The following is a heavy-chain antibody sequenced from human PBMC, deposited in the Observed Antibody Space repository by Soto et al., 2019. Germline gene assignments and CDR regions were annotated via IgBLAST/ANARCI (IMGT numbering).Heavy chain of an antibody. CDR1: GDSFSNGDYY. Sequence: LSLTCTVSGDSFSNGDYYWSWIRQPPGRGLEWIGYIDSSGSTYYNPSLKSRLTMSVDMSKNQFSLRLTSVTAADTAVYYCASRYLYWGQGLLVTAPQ. CDR2: IDSSGST. D-gene: IGHD3-16*02. J-gene: IGHJ4*02. CDR3: ASRYLY. V-gene: IGHV4-30-4*01.